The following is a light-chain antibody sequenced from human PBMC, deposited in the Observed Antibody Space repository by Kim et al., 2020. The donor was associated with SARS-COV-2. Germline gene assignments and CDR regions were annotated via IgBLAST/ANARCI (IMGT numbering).Light chain of an antibody. V-gene: IGKV3D-11*01. Sequence: LAPVERATLSCMASQDVSMYLAWYQQKPGQAPRLLIYDASDRATGIPARFSGSGSGTDFTLTISSLEPEDFGVYYCQQRTSWPITFGQGTRLEIK. CDR2: DAS. J-gene: IGKJ5*01. CDR1: QDVSMY. CDR3: QQRTSWPIT.